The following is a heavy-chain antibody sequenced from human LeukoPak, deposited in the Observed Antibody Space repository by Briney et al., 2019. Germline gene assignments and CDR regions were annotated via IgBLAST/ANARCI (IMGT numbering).Heavy chain of an antibody. CDR3: ARVEVDDSSGYSLDY. CDR1: GFTFSSYA. CDR2: ISYDGSNK. V-gene: IGHV3-30-3*01. Sequence: PGGSLRLSCAASGFTFSSYAMHWVRQAPGKGLEWVAVISYDGSNKYYADSVKGRFTISRDNSKNTLYLQMNSLRAEDTAVYYCARVEVDDSSGYSLDYWGQGTLVTVSS. J-gene: IGHJ4*02. D-gene: IGHD3-22*01.